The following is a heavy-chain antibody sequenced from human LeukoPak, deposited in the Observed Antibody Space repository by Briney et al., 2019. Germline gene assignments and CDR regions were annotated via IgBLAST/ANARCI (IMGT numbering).Heavy chain of an antibody. D-gene: IGHD2-21*02. Sequence: ASVKVSCKTSGYTFTGYYMHWVRQAPGQGLEWMGWINPNSGGTNYAQKFQGRVTMTRDTSISTAYMELSSLRSEDTAVYYCARSAYCGGDCYDAFDIWGQGTMVTVSS. CDR2: INPNSGGT. CDR3: ARSAYCGGDCYDAFDI. J-gene: IGHJ3*02. V-gene: IGHV1-2*02. CDR1: GYTFTGYY.